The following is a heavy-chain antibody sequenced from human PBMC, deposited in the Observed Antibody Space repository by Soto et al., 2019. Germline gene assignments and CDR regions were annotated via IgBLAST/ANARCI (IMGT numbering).Heavy chain of an antibody. CDR2: IYYSGST. Sequence: QVQLQESGPGLVKPSETLSLTCTVSGGSVSSGSYYWSWIRQPPGKGLEWIGYIYYSGSTNYNPSLKSRVTISVDTSKNQFSLKLSSVTAADTAVYYCARVGITMIVVADDWGQGTLVTVSS. D-gene: IGHD3-22*01. V-gene: IGHV4-61*01. CDR3: ARVGITMIVVADD. J-gene: IGHJ4*02. CDR1: GGSVSSGSYY.